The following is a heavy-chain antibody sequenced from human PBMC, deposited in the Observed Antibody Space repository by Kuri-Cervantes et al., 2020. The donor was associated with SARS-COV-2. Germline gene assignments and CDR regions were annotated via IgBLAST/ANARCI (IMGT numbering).Heavy chain of an antibody. D-gene: IGHD3-22*01. CDR2: ISSSSSYI. CDR3: ARGRTFYYDRDAFDI. J-gene: IGHJ3*02. Sequence: GGSLRLSCAASGFTFSSYNMNWVRQAPGKGLEWVSSISSSSSYIFYADSVKGRFTISRDNAKNSLYLQMNSLRAEDTAVYYCARGRTFYYDRDAFDIWGQGTMVTVS. V-gene: IGHV3-21*01. CDR1: GFTFSSYN.